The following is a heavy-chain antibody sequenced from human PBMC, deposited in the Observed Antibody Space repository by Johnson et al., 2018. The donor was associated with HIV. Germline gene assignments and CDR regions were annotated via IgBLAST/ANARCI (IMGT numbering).Heavy chain of an antibody. J-gene: IGHJ3*02. CDR1: GFTFDDYA. CDR3: AKEFKGVSGSYRAFDAFDI. V-gene: IGHV3-23*04. Sequence: VQLVESGGGLVQPGRSLRLSCAASGFTFDDYAMHWVRQAPGKGLEWVSAISGSGGSTYYADSVKGRFTISRDNSKNTLYLQMNSLRAEDTAVYYCAKEFKGVSGSYRAFDAFDIWGQGTMVTVSS. D-gene: IGHD1-26*01. CDR2: ISGSGGST.